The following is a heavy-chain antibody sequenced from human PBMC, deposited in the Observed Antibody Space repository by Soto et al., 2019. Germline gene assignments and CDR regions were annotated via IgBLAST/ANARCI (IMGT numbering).Heavy chain of an antibody. V-gene: IGHV1-69*01. J-gene: IGHJ4*02. CDR3: AYANLVRGVIILTGWRFEY. CDR2: IIPIFGTA. D-gene: IGHD3-10*01. Sequence: QVQLVQSGAEVKKPGSSVKVSCKASGGTFSSYAISWVRQAPGQGLEWMGGIIPIFGTANYAQKFHGRVTIAAHETTSKTSMKLRILRSEDTAEYYCAYANLVRGVIILTGWRFEYWGEGTLVTVSS. CDR1: GGTFSSYA.